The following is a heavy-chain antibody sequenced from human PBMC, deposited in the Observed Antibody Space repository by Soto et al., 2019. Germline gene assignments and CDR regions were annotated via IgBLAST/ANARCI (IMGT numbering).Heavy chain of an antibody. CDR2: IYYSGST. D-gene: IGHD6-19*01. CDR3: GRDSSSGSFDY. Sequence: SETLSLTCTVSGGSISSYYWSWIRQPPGKGLEWIGYIYYSGSTNYNPWLKRRVTISVDTSKNQFSLKLSSVTAADTAVYDCGRDSSSGSFDYWDQGTLVAVSS. CDR1: GGSISSYY. V-gene: IGHV4-59*01. J-gene: IGHJ4*02.